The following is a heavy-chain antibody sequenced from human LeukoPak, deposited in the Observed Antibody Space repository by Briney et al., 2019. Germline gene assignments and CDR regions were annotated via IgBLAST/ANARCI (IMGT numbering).Heavy chain of an antibody. V-gene: IGHV3-74*01. CDR2: INSDGSST. D-gene: IGHD6-19*01. Sequence: PGGSLRLSCAASGFTFSSYWMHWVRQAPGKGLVWVSRINSDGSSTSYADSVKGRFTISRDNAKNTLYLQMNSLRAEDTAVYYCARDLDESSGWYYYYGMDVWGQGTTDTVSS. J-gene: IGHJ6*02. CDR1: GFTFSSYW. CDR3: ARDLDESSGWYYYYGMDV.